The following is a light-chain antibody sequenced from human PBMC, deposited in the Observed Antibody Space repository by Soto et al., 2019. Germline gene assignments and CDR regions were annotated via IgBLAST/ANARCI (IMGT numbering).Light chain of an antibody. Sequence: QSALTQPASVSGSPGQSITISCTGTSSDVGGYNHVSWYQQHPGKAPKLMIYEVSNRPSGVSNRFSGSKSGNTASLTISGLQAEDEADYYCSSHKSTDTPYVLGTGTKLTVL. CDR2: EVS. J-gene: IGLJ1*01. CDR3: SSHKSTDTPYV. CDR1: SSDVGGYNH. V-gene: IGLV2-14*01.